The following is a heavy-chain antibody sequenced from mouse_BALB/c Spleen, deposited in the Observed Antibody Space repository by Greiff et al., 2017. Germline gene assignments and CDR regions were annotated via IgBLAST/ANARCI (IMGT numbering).Heavy chain of an antibody. CDR1: GFTFSSYA. CDR3: ARPATFAMDY. V-gene: IGHV5-6-5*01. Sequence: EVQLQESGGGLVKPGGSLKLSCAASGFTFSSYAMSWVRQTPETRLEWVASISSGGSTYYPDSVKGRFTISRDNARNILYLQMSSLRSEDTAMYYCARPATFAMDYWGQGTSVTVSS. CDR2: ISSGGST. D-gene: IGHD1-2*01. J-gene: IGHJ4*01.